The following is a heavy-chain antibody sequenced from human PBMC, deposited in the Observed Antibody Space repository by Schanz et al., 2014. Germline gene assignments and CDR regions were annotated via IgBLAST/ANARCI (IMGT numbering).Heavy chain of an antibody. V-gene: IGHV1-18*01. CDR1: GYTFISYG. CDR3: ARDRRRYCSTASCLHDNWFDP. D-gene: IGHD2-2*01. J-gene: IGHJ5*02. Sequence: QVQLVQSGAGVKKPGASVKVSCKASGYTFISYGIKWVRQAPGQGLEWMGWISAYNGHTLYAQKFQGRVTMTTDTSTGTAYMELRSLRSDDTAVYYCARDRRRYCSTASCLHDNWFDPWGQGTLVIVSS. CDR2: ISAYNGHT.